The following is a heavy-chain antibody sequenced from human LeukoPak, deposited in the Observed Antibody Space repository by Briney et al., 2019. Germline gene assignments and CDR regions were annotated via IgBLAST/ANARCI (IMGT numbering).Heavy chain of an antibody. J-gene: IGHJ3*02. V-gene: IGHV4-59*12. Sequence: KASETLSLTCTVSGGSISSYYWSWLRQPPGKGLEWIGYIYYSGSTNYNPSLKSRVTISVDTSKNQFSLKLSSVTAADKAVYYCARSCRILDIVATIRARLGGNGFDIWGQGTMVTVSS. CDR1: GGSISSYY. D-gene: IGHD5-12*01. CDR2: IYYSGST. CDR3: ARSCRILDIVATIRARLGGNGFDI.